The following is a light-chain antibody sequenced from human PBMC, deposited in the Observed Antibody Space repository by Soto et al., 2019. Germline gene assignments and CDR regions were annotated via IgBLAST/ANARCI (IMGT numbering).Light chain of an antibody. Sequence: EIVLTQSPATLSLSPGERATLSCRASQSVSTYLAWYQQKPGQAPRLLIYDVSNRATGTPTRFSGSGSGTDFTLTISSLEPEDFAVYYCQQRTNWLLTFGGGTKVEIK. CDR2: DVS. V-gene: IGKV3-11*01. CDR1: QSVSTY. CDR3: QQRTNWLLT. J-gene: IGKJ4*01.